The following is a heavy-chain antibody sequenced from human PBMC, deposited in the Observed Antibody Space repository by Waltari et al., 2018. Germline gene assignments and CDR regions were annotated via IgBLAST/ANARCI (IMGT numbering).Heavy chain of an antibody. CDR2: ISGNGGDI. CDR3: AKGDSGSYYWYFDY. CDR1: GFIFSRYA. J-gene: IGHJ4*02. V-gene: IGHV3-23*01. Sequence: EVQVLESGGGLVQPGGSLRLSCRASGFIFSRYAMYRVRSAPGKGLEWVSTISGNGGDIFYADSVKGRFTISRDNSKNTLYLQMNSLRAEDTAVYFCAKGDSGSYYWYFDYWGQGTLVTVSS. D-gene: IGHD1-26*01.